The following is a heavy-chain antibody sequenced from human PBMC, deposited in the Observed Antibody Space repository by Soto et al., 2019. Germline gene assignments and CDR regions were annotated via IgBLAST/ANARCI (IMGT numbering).Heavy chain of an antibody. J-gene: IGHJ6*02. D-gene: IGHD2-15*01. CDR3: ARDLGWQAYYYYGMDV. V-gene: IGHV3-33*01. Sequence: GGSLRLSCAASGFTFSSYGMHWVRQAPGKGLEWVAVIWYDGSNKYYADSVKGRFTISRDNSKNTLYLQMNSLRAEDTAVYYCARDLGWQAYYYYGMDVWGQGTTVTVSS. CDR1: GFTFSSYG. CDR2: IWYDGSNK.